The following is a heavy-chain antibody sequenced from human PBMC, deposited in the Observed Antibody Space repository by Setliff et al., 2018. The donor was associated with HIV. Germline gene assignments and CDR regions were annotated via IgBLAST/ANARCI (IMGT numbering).Heavy chain of an antibody. CDR3: ARLRWAATAGTWDYYYYGMDV. D-gene: IGHD6-13*01. J-gene: IGHJ6*02. V-gene: IGHV4-61*01. Sequence: PSETLSLTCTVSGGSVSTGNYYWNWIRLPPGKGLEWIGYIFYSGSTNYNPSLKSRVTISVDTSKNQFSLKVRSVTAADTAVYYCARLRWAATAGTWDYYYYGMDVWGQGTTVTVSS. CDR1: GGSVSTGNYY. CDR2: IFYSGST.